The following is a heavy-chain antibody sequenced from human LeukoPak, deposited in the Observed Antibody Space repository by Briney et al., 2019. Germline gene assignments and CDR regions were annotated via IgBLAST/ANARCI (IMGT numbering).Heavy chain of an antibody. CDR1: GYTFTGYY. Sequence: AASVKVSCKASGYTFTGYYMHWVRQAPGQGLEWMGRINPNSGGTYYAQKFQGRVTMTRDTSISTAYMELSRLRSDDTGVYYCARPSSGWYDYFDYWGQGTLVTVSS. J-gene: IGHJ4*02. D-gene: IGHD6-19*01. CDR3: ARPSSGWYDYFDY. CDR2: INPNSGGT. V-gene: IGHV1-2*05.